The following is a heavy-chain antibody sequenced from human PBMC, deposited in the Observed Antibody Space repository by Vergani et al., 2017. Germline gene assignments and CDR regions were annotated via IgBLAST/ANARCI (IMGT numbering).Heavy chain of an antibody. CDR2: ISSSSSYI. J-gene: IGHJ3*02. CDR1: GFTFSSYS. CDR3: ARDHLGREIVVTKTPRGPQDAFDI. D-gene: IGHD3-22*01. Sequence: VQLVESGGGLVKPGGSLRLSCAASGFTFSSYSMNWVRQAPGKGLEWVSSISSSSSYIYYADSVKGRFTISRDNAKNSLYLQMNSLRAEDTAVYYCARDHLGREIVVTKTPRGPQDAFDIWGQGTMVTVSS. V-gene: IGHV3-21*01.